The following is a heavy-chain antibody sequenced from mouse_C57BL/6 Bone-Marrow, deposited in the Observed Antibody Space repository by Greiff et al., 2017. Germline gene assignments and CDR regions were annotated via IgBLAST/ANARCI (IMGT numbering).Heavy chain of an antibody. V-gene: IGHV1-9*01. Sequence: QVQLQQSGAELMKPGASVKLSCKATGYTFTGYWIEWVKQRPGHGLEWIGEILPGSGSTNYNEKFKGKATFTADTSSNTAYMQLSSLTTEDSAIYYCARRQLRLRRAWFAYWGQGTLVTVSA. J-gene: IGHJ3*01. CDR1: GYTFTGYW. CDR2: ILPGSGST. CDR3: ARRQLRLRRAWFAY. D-gene: IGHD3-2*02.